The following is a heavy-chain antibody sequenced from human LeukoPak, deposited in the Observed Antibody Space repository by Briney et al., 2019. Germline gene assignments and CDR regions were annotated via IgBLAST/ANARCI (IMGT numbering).Heavy chain of an antibody. Sequence: SETLSLTCTVSGGSISSGGYYWSWIRQHPGKGLEWIGYIYYSGSTYYNPSLKSRVTISVDTSKNQFSLKLSSVTAADTAVYYCLTTDRNSGSYYPNDYWGQGTLVTVSS. D-gene: IGHD3-10*01. J-gene: IGHJ4*02. CDR2: IYYSGST. CDR3: LTTDRNSGSYYPNDY. V-gene: IGHV4-31*03. CDR1: GGSISSGGYY.